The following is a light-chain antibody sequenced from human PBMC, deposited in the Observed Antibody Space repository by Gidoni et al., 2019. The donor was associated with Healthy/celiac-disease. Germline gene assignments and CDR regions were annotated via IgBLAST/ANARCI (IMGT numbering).Light chain of an antibody. CDR3: QQYNSYSMCS. J-gene: IGKJ2*04. Sequence: DIQMTQSPSTLSASVGDRVTITCRARQSISSWLAWYQQKPGKAPKLLIYKASSLESGVPSRFSGSGSGTEFTLTISSLQPDDFATYYCQQYNSYSMCSFGQGTKLEIK. CDR2: KAS. CDR1: QSISSW. V-gene: IGKV1-5*03.